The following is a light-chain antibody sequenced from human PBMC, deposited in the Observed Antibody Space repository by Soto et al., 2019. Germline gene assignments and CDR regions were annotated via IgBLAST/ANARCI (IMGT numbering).Light chain of an antibody. V-gene: IGKV3-15*01. J-gene: IGKJ4*01. CDR1: QGVSRK. CDR2: GAS. CDR3: HQYHTWPIT. Sequence: DIVMTQSPATLSVAPGERVTLSCRASQGVSRKLAWYQHKPGQAPRLLISGASTGATGIPARFSGSGSGTEFTLTISSLQSEDCALYYCHQYHTWPITFAGGTKVEIK.